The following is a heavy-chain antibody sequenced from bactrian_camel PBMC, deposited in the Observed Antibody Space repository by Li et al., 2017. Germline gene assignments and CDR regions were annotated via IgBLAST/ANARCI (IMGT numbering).Heavy chain of an antibody. D-gene: IGHD6*01. V-gene: IGHV3S19*01. J-gene: IGHJ6*01. CDR1: GFTFSGHW. CDR3: AARLGLGPVGSWARFGDRFGY. CDR2: IDTGSGRT. Sequence: VQLVESGGGLVQPGGSLRLSCAASGFTFSGHWMRWVRQAPGKGLEWVSSIDTGSGRTNSANSVKGRFTISRDNAKNTLYLQMNSLKPEDTATYYCAARLGLGPVGSWARFGDRFGYWGQGTQVTVS.